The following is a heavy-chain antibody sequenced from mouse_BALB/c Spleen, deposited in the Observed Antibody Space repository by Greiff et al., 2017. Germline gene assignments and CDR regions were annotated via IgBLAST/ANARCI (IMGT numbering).Heavy chain of an antibody. CDR3: ARGDGYSVYAMDY. D-gene: IGHD2-3*01. CDR1: GFSLTSYG. Sequence: QVQLKQSGPGLVAPSQSLSITCTVSGFSLTSYGVHWVRQPPGKGLEWLGVIWAGGSTNYNSALMSRLSISKDNSKSQVFLKMNSLQTDDTAMYYCARGDGYSVYAMDYWGQGTSVTVSS. CDR2: IWAGGST. V-gene: IGHV2-9*02. J-gene: IGHJ4*01.